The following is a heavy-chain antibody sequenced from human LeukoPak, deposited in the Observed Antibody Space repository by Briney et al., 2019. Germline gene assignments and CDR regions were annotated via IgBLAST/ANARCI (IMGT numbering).Heavy chain of an antibody. CDR2: MNPKSANA. V-gene: IGHV1-8*01. J-gene: IGHJ4*02. CDR1: GYTFISYD. Sequence: VSVKVSCKASGYTFISYDMNWVRQATGQGLEWMGWMNPKSANAGYAQKFQGRVSMTRDTSMSTAYMELSGLTSEDTAVYYCARGKLTHGDYVAVDYWGQGTLVTVSS. CDR3: ARGKLTHGDYVAVDY. D-gene: IGHD4-17*01.